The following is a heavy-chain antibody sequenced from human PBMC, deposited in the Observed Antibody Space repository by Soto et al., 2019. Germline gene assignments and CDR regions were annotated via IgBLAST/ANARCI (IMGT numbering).Heavy chain of an antibody. Sequence: QVQLVQSGAEVKKPGASVKVSCKASGYTFTSYGISWVRQAPGQGLEWMGWISAYNGNTNYAQKLQGRVTMTTDTSTSTAYMELRILRSDDTAVYYCARDNPNYGDYVLFDYWGQGTLVTVSS. CDR1: GYTFTSYG. CDR2: ISAYNGNT. V-gene: IGHV1-18*04. CDR3: ARDNPNYGDYVLFDY. J-gene: IGHJ4*02. D-gene: IGHD4-17*01.